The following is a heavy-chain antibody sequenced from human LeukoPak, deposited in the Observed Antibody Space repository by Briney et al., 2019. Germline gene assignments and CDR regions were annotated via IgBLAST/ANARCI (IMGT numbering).Heavy chain of an antibody. CDR1: GFTFSSYA. V-gene: IGHV3-23*01. CDR3: AKAFLIRTYYFDY. D-gene: IGHD3-10*01. CDR2: ISGSGGST. J-gene: IGHJ4*02. Sequence: GGSLRLSCAASGFTFSSYAMSWVRQAPGKGLEWVSVISGSGGSTYHADSVKGRFTISRDNSKNTLYLQMNSLRAKDTAVYYCAKAFLIRTYYFDYWGQGTLVTVSS.